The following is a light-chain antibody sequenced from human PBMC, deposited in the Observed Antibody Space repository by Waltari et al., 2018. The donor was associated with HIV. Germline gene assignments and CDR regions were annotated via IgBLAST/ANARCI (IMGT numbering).Light chain of an antibody. CDR3: QQLNSYPYT. V-gene: IGKV1-9*01. CDR1: QGLSSY. J-gene: IGKJ2*01. CDR2: AAS. Sequence: DIQLTQSPSFLSASVGDRVTITCRASQGLSSYLAWYQQKPGKAPKLLIYAASTLQSGVPSRFSGSGSGTEFTLTISSLLPEDFATYYCQQLNSYPYTFGQGTKLEIK.